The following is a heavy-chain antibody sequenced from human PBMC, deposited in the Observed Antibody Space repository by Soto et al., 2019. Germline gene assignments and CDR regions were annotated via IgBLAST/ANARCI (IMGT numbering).Heavy chain of an antibody. D-gene: IGHD2-15*01. J-gene: IGHJ4*02. V-gene: IGHV4-59*03. CDR3: ARTHCSGGTCYDYFDF. Sequence: SETLSLTCSVSGVSISTYYWTWIRQPPGKGLEWIAYIYHSGSTNYNPSLKIRVTISIDTTKKQVSLTLRSVTAADTAVYFCARTHCSGGTCYDYFDFWGQGMLVT. CDR1: GVSISTYY. CDR2: IYHSGST.